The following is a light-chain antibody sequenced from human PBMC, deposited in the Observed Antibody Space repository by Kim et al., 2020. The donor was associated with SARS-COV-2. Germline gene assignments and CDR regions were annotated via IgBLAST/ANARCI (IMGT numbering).Light chain of an antibody. V-gene: IGLV2-14*04. J-gene: IGLJ3*02. CDR2: DVT. CDR3: SSYTTRETWV. CDR1: NTDVAVYNY. Sequence: GPSVTISCTGTNTDVAVYNYVSWYQQRPGEAPKLMIYDVTRRPSGVSDRFSASKSGHTAFLTISGLQTEDEADYYCSSYTTRETWVFGGGTRVTVL.